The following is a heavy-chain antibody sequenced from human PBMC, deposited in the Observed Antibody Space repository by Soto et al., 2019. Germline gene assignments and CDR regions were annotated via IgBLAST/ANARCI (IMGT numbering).Heavy chain of an antibody. V-gene: IGHV4-61*01. CDR2: IYYSGST. CDR3: ARGDGDPFDY. Sequence: QVQLQESGPGLVKPSETLSLTCTVSGGSVSSGSYYWSWIRQPPGKGLEWIGYIYYSGSTNYNPSLKSRVTITVDTSKNQFYLKLSSVTAADTAVYYCARGDGDPFDYWGQGTLVTVSS. CDR1: GGSVSSGSYY. J-gene: IGHJ4*02.